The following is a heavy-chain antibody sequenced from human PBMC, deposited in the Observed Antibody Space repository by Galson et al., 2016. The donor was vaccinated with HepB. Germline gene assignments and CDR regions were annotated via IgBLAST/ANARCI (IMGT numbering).Heavy chain of an antibody. Sequence: SLRLSCAASGFTFSTYWMTWVRQAPGKGLEWVANIEQDGSEKNYADSLKGRFTISRDNAKNALYLQMNNLRAEDTAVYYCAKSGRTVATFDYWGQGTLVTVSS. CDR2: IEQDGSEK. CDR3: AKSGRTVATFDY. V-gene: IGHV3-7*03. J-gene: IGHJ4*02. CDR1: GFTFSTYW. D-gene: IGHD5-12*01.